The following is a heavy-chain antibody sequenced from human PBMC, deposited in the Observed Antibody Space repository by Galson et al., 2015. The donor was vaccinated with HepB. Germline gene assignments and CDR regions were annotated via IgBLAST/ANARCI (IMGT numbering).Heavy chain of an antibody. D-gene: IGHD1-26*01. CDR1: GNTFTAYY. CDR3: ARGPPIVGGRKNAFDI. J-gene: IGHJ3*02. Sequence: SVKVSCKASGNTFTAYYMHWVRQAPGQGLEWMGRINPTSGGTNFAQKFQGRVTMTRDTSISTTYMELSGLTSDDTAVYYCARGPPIVGGRKNAFDIWGQGTLVTVSS. V-gene: IGHV1-2*06. CDR2: INPTSGGT.